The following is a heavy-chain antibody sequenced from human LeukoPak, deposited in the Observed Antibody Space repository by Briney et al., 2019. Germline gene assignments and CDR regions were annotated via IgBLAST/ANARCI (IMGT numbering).Heavy chain of an antibody. CDR2: INPNSGGT. J-gene: IGHJ3*02. CDR1: GYTFTGYF. V-gene: IGHV1-2*02. Sequence: ASVKVSCKASGYTFTGYFIHWVRQAPGQGLEWMGWINPNSGGTNYAQKFQGRVAMTRDTSISTAYMELSRLRSDDTAVYYCASGFMGYDRSGYYDDAFDIWGQGTMVTVSS. CDR3: ASGFMGYDRSGYYDDAFDI. D-gene: IGHD3-22*01.